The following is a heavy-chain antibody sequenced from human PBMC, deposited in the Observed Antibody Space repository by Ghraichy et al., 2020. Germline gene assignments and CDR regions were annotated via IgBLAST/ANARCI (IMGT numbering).Heavy chain of an antibody. CDR3: ATSQHSSAWN. J-gene: IGHJ1*01. CDR2: INPDGSDK. CDR1: GVTSTKYW. Sequence: GGSLRLSCAASGVTSTKYWMSWVRQAPGKGLEWVAHINPDGSDKYYVDSVKDRFTISRDNDKNSLYLQSDSLRPGDTAVYFCATSQHSSAWNWGQGTLVTVSS. V-gene: IGHV3-7*03. D-gene: IGHD2-21*01.